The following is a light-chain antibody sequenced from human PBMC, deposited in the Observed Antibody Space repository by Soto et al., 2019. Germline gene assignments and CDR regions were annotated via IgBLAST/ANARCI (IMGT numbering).Light chain of an antibody. J-gene: IGKJ1*01. CDR3: QQYSTYSRT. CDR1: QTISSW. V-gene: IGKV1-5*03. CDR2: KTS. Sequence: DIQMTQYPSTLSASVGDRVTITCWASQTISSWLAWYQQKPGKAPKLLIYKTSSLESGVPSRFSGSGSGTEFTLTISSLQPDDFATYYCQQYSTYSRTFGQGTKVDIK.